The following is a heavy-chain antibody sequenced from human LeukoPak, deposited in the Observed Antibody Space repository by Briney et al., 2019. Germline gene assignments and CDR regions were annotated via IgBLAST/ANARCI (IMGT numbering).Heavy chain of an antibody. V-gene: IGHV3-23*01. CDR3: GIRDTSAYYVF. CDR1: GFTFRSYA. Sequence: GGSLRLSCTGSGFTFRSYALSWVRQAPGTGLEWVSSIGGSGGTYYSDSLKGRFTISRDNSKNAMYLQMNGLRAEDTAVYYCGIRDTSAYYVFWGQGTLVTVSS. D-gene: IGHD3-22*01. CDR2: IGGSGGT. J-gene: IGHJ4*02.